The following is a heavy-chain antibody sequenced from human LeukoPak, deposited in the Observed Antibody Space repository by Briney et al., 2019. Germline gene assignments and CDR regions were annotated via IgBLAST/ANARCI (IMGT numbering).Heavy chain of an antibody. D-gene: IGHD4-23*01. CDR2: IKQDGSEK. Sequence: GGSLRLSCAASGFTFSSYWMSRVRQAPGKGLEWVANIKQDGSEKYYVDSVKGRFTISRDNAKNSLYLQMNSLRAEDTAVYYCARAVSTVVTPDDAFDIWGQGTMVTVSS. J-gene: IGHJ3*02. CDR3: ARAVSTVVTPDDAFDI. V-gene: IGHV3-7*01. CDR1: GFTFSSYW.